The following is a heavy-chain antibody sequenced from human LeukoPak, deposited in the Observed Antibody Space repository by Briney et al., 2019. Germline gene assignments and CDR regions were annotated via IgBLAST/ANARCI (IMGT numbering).Heavy chain of an antibody. D-gene: IGHD3-22*01. V-gene: IGHV3-7*03. J-gene: IGHJ4*02. CDR1: EFSISTYW. CDR2: IKPDGSGK. CDR3: ARGEVYDSSGYYHKYYFDY. Sequence: GGSLRLSCAASEFSISTYWMSWVRQAPGKGLEWVANIKPDGSGKYYVDSVTGRFTISRDNSKNTLYLQMNSLRAEDTAVYYCARGEVYDSSGYYHKYYFDYWGQGTLVTVSS.